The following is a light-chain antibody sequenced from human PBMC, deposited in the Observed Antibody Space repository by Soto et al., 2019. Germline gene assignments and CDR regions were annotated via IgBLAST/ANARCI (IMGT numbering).Light chain of an antibody. CDR2: SAS. V-gene: IGKV1-9*01. CDR1: QDITNY. CDR3: HHLAGN. Sequence: QLTQSPSSLSASIGDRVTITCRASQDITNYLAWYQQQPGKAPKLLVYSASTLHGGVPTRFSGSGSGTEFSLTISRLQPEDFATYYCHHLAGNFGKGTKLEMK. J-gene: IGKJ2*01.